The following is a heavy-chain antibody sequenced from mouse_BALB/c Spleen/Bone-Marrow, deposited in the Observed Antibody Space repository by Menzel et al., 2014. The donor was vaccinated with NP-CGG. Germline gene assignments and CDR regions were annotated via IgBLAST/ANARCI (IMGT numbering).Heavy chain of an antibody. CDR2: IYPGDGST. J-gene: IGHJ2*01. V-gene: IGHV1S56*01. CDR1: GYTFTSYD. CDR3: ARGRRTYYFDY. Sequence: VKLQESGPELVKPGASVKISCKASGYTFTSYDINWVKQRPGQGLEWIGWIYPGDGSTKYNEKFKGKATLTADKSSSTAYMQLSSLTSENSAVYFCARGRRTYYFDYWGQGTTLTVSS.